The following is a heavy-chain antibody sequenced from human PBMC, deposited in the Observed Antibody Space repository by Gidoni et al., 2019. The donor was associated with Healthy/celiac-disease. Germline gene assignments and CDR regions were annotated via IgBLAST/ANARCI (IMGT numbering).Heavy chain of an antibody. CDR2: IYYSGST. V-gene: IGHV4-39*01. D-gene: IGHD3-10*01. J-gene: IGHJ5*02. CDR3: ARPLVSYYGSGSWVDP. CDR1: GGSISSSSYY. Sequence: QLQLQESGPGLVKPSETLSLTCTVSGGSISSSSYYWGWIRQPPGKGLEWIGSIYYSGSTYYNPSLKSRVTISVDTSKNQFSLKLSSVTAADTAVYYCARPLVSYYGSGSWVDPWGQGTLVTVSS.